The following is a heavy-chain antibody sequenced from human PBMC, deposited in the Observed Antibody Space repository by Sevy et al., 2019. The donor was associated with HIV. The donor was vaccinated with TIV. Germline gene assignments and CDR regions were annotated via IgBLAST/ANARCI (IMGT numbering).Heavy chain of an antibody. J-gene: IGHJ4*02. V-gene: IGHV1-18*01. D-gene: IGHD2-2*01. CDR1: GYTFMNYG. Sequence: ASVKVSCKASGYTFMNYGISWVRQAPGQGLEWMGWISASNGNTNYAQKFQGRVTMTPDTSTTTAYMELRSLRSDDTAVYYCALYCSTTNCIFDYWGQGTLVTVSS. CDR3: ALYCSTTNCIFDY. CDR2: ISASNGNT.